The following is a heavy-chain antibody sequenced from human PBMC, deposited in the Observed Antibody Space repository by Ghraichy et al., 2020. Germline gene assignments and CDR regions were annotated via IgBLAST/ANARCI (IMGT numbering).Heavy chain of an antibody. Sequence: SETLSLPCTVSGGSISSSSYYWGWIRQPPGKGLEWIGSIYYSGSTYYNPSLKSRVTISVDTSKNQFSLKLSSVTAADTAVYYCARELGGGDCYWDYWGQGTLVTVSS. CDR1: GGSISSSSYY. V-gene: IGHV4-39*07. D-gene: IGHD2-21*02. CDR3: ARELGGGDCYWDY. CDR2: IYYSGST. J-gene: IGHJ4*02.